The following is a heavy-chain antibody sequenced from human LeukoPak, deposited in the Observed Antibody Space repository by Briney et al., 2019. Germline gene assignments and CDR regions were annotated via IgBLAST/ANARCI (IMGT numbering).Heavy chain of an antibody. D-gene: IGHD3-3*01. CDR1: GYTFSSYG. J-gene: IGHJ3*02. Sequence: GASVKVSCKTSGYTFSSYGLSWLRQAPGQGLEWMGWINPNSGGTKYEQKFQGRVTMTRDTSISTAYMDVSTLRSDDTAVYYCARGSEIGGQKGAFEIWGQGTMVTVSS. CDR2: INPNSGGT. CDR3: ARGSEIGGQKGAFEI. V-gene: IGHV1-2*02.